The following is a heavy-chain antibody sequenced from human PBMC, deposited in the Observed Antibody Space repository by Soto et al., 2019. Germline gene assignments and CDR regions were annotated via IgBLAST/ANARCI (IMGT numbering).Heavy chain of an antibody. CDR2: IYYSGST. V-gene: IGHV4-30-4*01. CDR3: ARVAAPRHSSGYYIFDY. D-gene: IGHD3-22*01. CDR1: GGSISSGDYY. Sequence: NPSETLSLTCTVSGGSISSGDYYWSWIRQPPGKGLEWIGYIYYSGSTYYNPSLKSRVTISVDTSKNQFSLKLSSVTAADTAVYYCARVAAPRHSSGYYIFDYWGQGTLVTVSS. J-gene: IGHJ4*02.